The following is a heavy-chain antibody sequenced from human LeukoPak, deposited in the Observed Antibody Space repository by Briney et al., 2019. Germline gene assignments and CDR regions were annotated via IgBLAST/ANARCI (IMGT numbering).Heavy chain of an antibody. CDR2: ISYDGSYK. D-gene: IGHD3-10*01. V-gene: IGHV3-30*01. CDR3: ARDSTYYYASGSSGPHYFDS. J-gene: IGHJ4*02. Sequence: GRSLRLSCAASGFTFSSYAMHWVRQAPGKGLEWLAVISYDGSYKYYVDSVKGRFTISRDNSKNTLYLQMTSLRVEDTAVYYCARDSTYYYASGSSGPHYFDSWGQGTPVTVSS. CDR1: GFTFSSYA.